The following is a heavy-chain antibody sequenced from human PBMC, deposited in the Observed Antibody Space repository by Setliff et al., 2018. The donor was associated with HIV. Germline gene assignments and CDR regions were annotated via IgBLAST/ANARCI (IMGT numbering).Heavy chain of an antibody. CDR3: GRYASGSYYFDY. V-gene: IGHV5-51*01. CDR2: IYPGDSDT. Sequence: HGESLKISCKGSGYSFANSWIGWVRQMPGKGLGWMGIIYPGDSDTTYSPSFQGQVTMSADKSISTAYLQWRSLKASDTAMYYCGRYASGSYYFDYWGQGTLVTVSS. CDR1: GYSFANSW. J-gene: IGHJ4*02. D-gene: IGHD3-10*01.